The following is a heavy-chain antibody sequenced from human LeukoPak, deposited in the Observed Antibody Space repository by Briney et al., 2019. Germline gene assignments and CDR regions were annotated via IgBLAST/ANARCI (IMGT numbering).Heavy chain of an antibody. D-gene: IGHD2-8*01. Sequence: ASVKVSCKASGYTXTSYYMHGVRPAPGQGLEWMGVINPSGGSTTYAQKFQGRVTMTRDTSTSTLYMEVSSLRSEDTAVYYCALLMVRGPFDYWGQGTLVTVSS. CDR3: ALLMVRGPFDY. CDR1: GYTXTSYY. V-gene: IGHV1-46*01. CDR2: INPSGGST. J-gene: IGHJ4*02.